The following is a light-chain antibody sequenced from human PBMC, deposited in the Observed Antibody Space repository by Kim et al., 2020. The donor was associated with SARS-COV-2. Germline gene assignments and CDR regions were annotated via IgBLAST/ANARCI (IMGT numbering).Light chain of an antibody. CDR1: QSVSSSY. Sequence: PGERATLSCRASQSVSSSYLAWYQQKPGQAPRLLIYGAASRATGIPDRFSGSGSGTDFTLTISRLEPEDFAVYYCQQYGSSPPYTFGQGTKLEI. CDR2: GAA. J-gene: IGKJ2*01. V-gene: IGKV3-20*01. CDR3: QQYGSSPPYT.